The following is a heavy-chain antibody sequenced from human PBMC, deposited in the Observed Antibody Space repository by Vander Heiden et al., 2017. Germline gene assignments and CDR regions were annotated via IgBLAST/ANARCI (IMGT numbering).Heavy chain of an antibody. D-gene: IGHD6-13*01. V-gene: IGHV3-11*01. Sequence: QLQLVESGASLVMPGGSLRHPCAASGFTFSDYYMSWIRQAPGKGLEWVSYISSSGSTIYYADSVKGRFTISRDNAKNSLYLQMNSLRAEDTAVYYCASTIAAAGNYYYYGMDVWGQGTTVTVSS. CDR3: ASTIAAAGNYYYYGMDV. CDR2: ISSSGSTI. CDR1: GFTFSDYY. J-gene: IGHJ6*02.